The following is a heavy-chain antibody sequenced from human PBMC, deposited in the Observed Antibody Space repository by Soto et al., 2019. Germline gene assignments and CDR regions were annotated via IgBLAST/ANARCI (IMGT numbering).Heavy chain of an antibody. V-gene: IGHV3-30-3*01. CDR3: ARSMPKTDNYYGMAV. D-gene: IGHD2-2*01. Sequence: QVQLVESGGGVVQPGRSLRLSCAASGFTFSSYVMHWVRQAPGKGLEWVAVISSDGSRKYYADSVKGRFTISRDNSKNTLYLQMNSLTVDDTAVYYCARSMPKTDNYYGMAVWGQGTTVTVSS. J-gene: IGHJ6*02. CDR1: GFTFSSYV. CDR2: ISSDGSRK.